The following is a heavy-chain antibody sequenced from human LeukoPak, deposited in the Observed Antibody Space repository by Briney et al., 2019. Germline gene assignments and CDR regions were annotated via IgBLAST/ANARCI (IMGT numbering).Heavy chain of an antibody. V-gene: IGHV3-74*01. CDR2: INNDGSST. D-gene: IGHD1-26*01. CDR3: AKGGSRHADY. CDR1: GFTFSSYW. Sequence: GGSLRLSCAASGFTFSSYWMHWVRQAPGKGLVWVSRINNDGSSTSYADSVKGRFTISRDNAKNTLYLEMKSLRAEDTAVYYCAKGGSRHADYWGQGTLVTASS. J-gene: IGHJ4*02.